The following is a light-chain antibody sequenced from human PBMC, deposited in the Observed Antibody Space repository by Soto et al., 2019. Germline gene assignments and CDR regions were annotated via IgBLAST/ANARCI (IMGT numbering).Light chain of an antibody. CDR1: QSVSSSY. J-gene: IGKJ1*01. CDR2: GAS. CDR3: QHLGT. V-gene: IGKV3-20*01. Sequence: EIVLTQSPGTLSLSPGERATLSCRASQSVSSSYLAWYQQKPGQAPRLLIYGASSRATGIPDRFSGSGSGTDFTLTISRLEPEDFAVYYCQHLGTFGQGPKVEIK.